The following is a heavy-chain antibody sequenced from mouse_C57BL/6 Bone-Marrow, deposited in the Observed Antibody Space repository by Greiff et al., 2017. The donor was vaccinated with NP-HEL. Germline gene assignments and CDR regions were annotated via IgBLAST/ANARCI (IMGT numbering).Heavy chain of an antibody. D-gene: IGHD4-1*02. J-gene: IGHJ3*01. CDR2: IRLKSDNYAT. V-gene: IGHV6-3*01. CDR3: TGPSQLVPFAY. CDR1: GFTFSNYW. Sequence: EVQRVESGGGLVQPGGSMKLSCVASGFTFSNYWMNWVRQSPEKGLEWVAQIRLKSDNYATHYAESVQGRFTISRDDSKSSFYRQMNNLRAEDTGIYYCTGPSQLVPFAYWGQGTLVTVSA.